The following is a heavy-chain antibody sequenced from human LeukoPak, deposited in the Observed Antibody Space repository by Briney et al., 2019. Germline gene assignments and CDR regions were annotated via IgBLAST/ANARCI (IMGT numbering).Heavy chain of an antibody. CDR2: INPSGGST. V-gene: IGHV1-46*01. CDR1: GYTFTSYY. CDR3: ARDQEVVVAATPYIGY. Sequence: ASVKVSCMASGYTFTSYYMHWVRQAPGQGLEWMGIINPSGGSTSYAQKFQGRVTMTRDTSTSTVYLELSSLRSEDTAVYYCARDQEVVVAATPYIGYWGQGTLVTVSS. J-gene: IGHJ4*02. D-gene: IGHD2-15*01.